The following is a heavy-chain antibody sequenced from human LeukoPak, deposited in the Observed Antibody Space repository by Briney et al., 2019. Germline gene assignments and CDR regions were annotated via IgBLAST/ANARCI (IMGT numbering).Heavy chain of an antibody. D-gene: IGHD3-10*01. Sequence: GGSLRLSCAASGFTFSSYGMHWVRQAPGKGLEWVAVIWYDGRNKHYADSVKGRFTISRDNARNTLFLQMNSLRAEDTAVYYCARASGVRGVILFDYWGQGTLVTVSS. V-gene: IGHV3-33*01. J-gene: IGHJ4*02. CDR3: ARASGVRGVILFDY. CDR1: GFTFSSYG. CDR2: IWYDGRNK.